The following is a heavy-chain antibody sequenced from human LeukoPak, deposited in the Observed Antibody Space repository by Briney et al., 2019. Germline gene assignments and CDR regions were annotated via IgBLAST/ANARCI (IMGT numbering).Heavy chain of an antibody. D-gene: IGHD2-2*01. CDR1: GFTFSSYA. Sequence: GGSLRLSCAASGFTFSSYAMHWVRQAPGKGLEWVAVISYDGSNKYYADSVKGRFTISRDNSKNTLYLQMNSLRAEDTAVYYCARGVGDIVVVPAASVGAQLELRVYYFDYWGQGTLVTVSS. CDR3: ARGVGDIVVVPAASVGAQLELRVYYFDY. J-gene: IGHJ4*02. CDR2: ISYDGSNK. V-gene: IGHV3-30-3*01.